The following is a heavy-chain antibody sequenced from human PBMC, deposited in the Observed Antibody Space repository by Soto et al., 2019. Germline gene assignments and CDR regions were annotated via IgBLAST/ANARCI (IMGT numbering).Heavy chain of an antibody. CDR2: IYYSGST. J-gene: IGHJ6*03. Sequence: SETLSLTCTVSGGSISSYYWSWIRQPPGKGLEWIGYIYYSGSTNYNPSLKSRVTISVDTSKNQFSLKLSSVTAADTAVYYCARGLPYDFWSGYSPEHYYYMAVWGKGTTVTVSS. V-gene: IGHV4-59*01. D-gene: IGHD3-3*01. CDR1: GGSISSYY. CDR3: ARGLPYDFWSGYSPEHYYYMAV.